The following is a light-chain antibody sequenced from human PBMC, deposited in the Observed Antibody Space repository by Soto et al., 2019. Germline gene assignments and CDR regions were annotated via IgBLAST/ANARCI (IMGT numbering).Light chain of an antibody. V-gene: IGKV3-20*01. CDR3: QHYGGPVGYT. CDR1: QTVRNNY. J-gene: IGKJ2*01. CDR2: GAS. Sequence: EIVLTQSPNTLSLSPGDRAALSCRASQTVRNNYVAWYQQKPGQAPKLLIYGASSRATDIPGRFSGSGSGTDFALTISRLEPEDFAVHYCQHYGGPVGYTFGQGTKLEIK.